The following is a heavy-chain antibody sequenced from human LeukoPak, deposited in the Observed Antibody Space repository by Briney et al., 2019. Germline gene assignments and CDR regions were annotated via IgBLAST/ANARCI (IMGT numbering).Heavy chain of an antibody. CDR3: ARSHSSFFDS. Sequence: GASVKVSCKDSGYTFTGYYMHWVRQAPGQGLEWMGWINPNSGDTNFAQQFQGRVTMTRDTSTSTAYMELSGLGSDDAAVYYCARSHSSFFDSWGQGTLVTVSS. CDR2: INPNSGDT. J-gene: IGHJ4*02. D-gene: IGHD6-6*01. CDR1: GYTFTGYY. V-gene: IGHV1-2*02.